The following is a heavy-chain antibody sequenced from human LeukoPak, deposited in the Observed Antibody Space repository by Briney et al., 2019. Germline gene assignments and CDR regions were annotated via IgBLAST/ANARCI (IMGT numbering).Heavy chain of an antibody. V-gene: IGHV4-34*01. CDR2: INHSGST. J-gene: IGHJ6*03. Sequence: SETLSLTCAVYGGSFSGYYWSWIRQPLGKGLEWIGEINHSGSTNYNPSLKSRVTISVDTSKNQFSLKLSSVTAADTAVYYCARGRETLGYCSGGSCYPNYYYMDVWGKGTTVTVSS. D-gene: IGHD2-15*01. CDR1: GGSFSGYY. CDR3: ARGRETLGYCSGGSCYPNYYYMDV.